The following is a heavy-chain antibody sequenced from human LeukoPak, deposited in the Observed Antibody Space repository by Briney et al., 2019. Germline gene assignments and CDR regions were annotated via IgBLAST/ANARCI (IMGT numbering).Heavy chain of an antibody. CDR1: GGSISSSSYY. J-gene: IGHJ5*02. CDR3: ARDSSSWLGWFDP. CDR2: IYTSGST. D-gene: IGHD6-13*01. V-gene: IGHV4-39*07. Sequence: SETLSLTCTVSGGSISSSSYYWGWIRQPPGKGLEWIGRIYTSGSTNYNPSLKSRVTISVDTSKNQFSLKLSSVTAADTAVYYCARDSSSWLGWFDPWGQGTLVTVSS.